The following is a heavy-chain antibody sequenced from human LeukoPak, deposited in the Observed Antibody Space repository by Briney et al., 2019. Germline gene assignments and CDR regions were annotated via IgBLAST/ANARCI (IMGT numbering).Heavy chain of an antibody. CDR2: ISYDGSNK. Sequence: GRSLRLSCAAPGFTFSSYAMHWVRQAPGKGLEWVAVISYDGSNKYYADSVKGRFTISRGNSKNTLYLQMNSLRAEDTAVYYCARDPRPTSLLWFGELYAPFDYWGQGTLVTVSS. CDR1: GFTFSSYA. CDR3: ARDPRPTSLLWFGELYAPFDY. D-gene: IGHD3-10*01. J-gene: IGHJ4*02. V-gene: IGHV3-30*04.